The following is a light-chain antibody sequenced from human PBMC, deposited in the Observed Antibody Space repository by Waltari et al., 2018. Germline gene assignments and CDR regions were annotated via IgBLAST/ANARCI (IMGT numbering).Light chain of an antibody. V-gene: IGLV3-25*03. J-gene: IGLJ2*01. Sequence: SYELTQPPSVSVSPGQTAKIPCSGDALPKQYTYWYQQKPGQAPLLVIYKDTERPSGIAGRFSGSSSGTTVTLTISGVQAEDEADYYCLSAYSGGSQGVFGGGTKLTVL. CDR2: KDT. CDR3: LSAYSGGSQGV. CDR1: ALPKQY.